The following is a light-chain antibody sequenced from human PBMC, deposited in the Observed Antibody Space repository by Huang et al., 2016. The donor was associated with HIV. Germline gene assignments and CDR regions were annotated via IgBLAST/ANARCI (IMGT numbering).Light chain of an antibody. CDR3: QQYDNWPPI. Sequence: EIVMTQSPATLSVSSGERATLPCRASQSVSSNLAWYQQKPGQAPRRLMYGASTRATGIPARFSGSGSGTEFTLTISSLQSEDFAVYYCQQYDNWPPIFGQGTKLEIK. CDR1: QSVSSN. CDR2: GAS. J-gene: IGKJ2*01. V-gene: IGKV3-15*01.